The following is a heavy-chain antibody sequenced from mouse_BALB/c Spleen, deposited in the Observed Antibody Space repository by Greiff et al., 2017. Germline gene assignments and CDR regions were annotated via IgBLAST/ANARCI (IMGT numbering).Heavy chain of an antibody. CDR2: INPYNGAT. CDR3: AIYYGSSYWFAY. D-gene: IGHD1-1*01. Sequence: EVQLQQSGPELVKPGASVKISCKASGYSFTGYYMHWVKQSHVKSLEWIGRINPYNGATSYNQNFKDKASLTVDKSSSTAYMELHSLTSEDSAVYYCAIYYGSSYWFAYWGQGTLVTVSA. CDR1: GYSFTGYY. J-gene: IGHJ3*01. V-gene: IGHV1-31*01.